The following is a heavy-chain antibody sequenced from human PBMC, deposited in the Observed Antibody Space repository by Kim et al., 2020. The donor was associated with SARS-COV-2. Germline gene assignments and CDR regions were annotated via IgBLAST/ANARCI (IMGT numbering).Heavy chain of an antibody. CDR3: AKGYMVRGALYYYGLGV. V-gene: IGHV3-30*18. CDR1: GFTFSSYS. D-gene: IGHD3-10*01. CDR2: ISYGGSNK. Sequence: GGSLRLSCAASGFTFSSYSMHWVRQAPGKGLQWVAYISYGGSNKYYADSVKGRFTISRDNSKNALYLQMNSLRDEDTAVYYCAKGYMVRGALYYYGLGVWGQETTVTVSS. J-gene: IGHJ6*02.